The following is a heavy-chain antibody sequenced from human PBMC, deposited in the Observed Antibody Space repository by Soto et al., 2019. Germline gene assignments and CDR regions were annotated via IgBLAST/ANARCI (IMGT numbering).Heavy chain of an antibody. CDR3: ARAPGGWYEDYYYGMDV. J-gene: IGHJ6*02. Sequence: PSSTLSLTCAVYGGSFSGYSWSWLRQPPGKGLEWIGEINHSGSTNYNPSLKSRVTISVDTSKNQFSLKLSSVTAADTAVYYYARAPGGWYEDYYYGMDVWGQGTTVTVSS. V-gene: IGHV4-34*01. D-gene: IGHD6-19*01. CDR1: GGSFSGYS. CDR2: INHSGST.